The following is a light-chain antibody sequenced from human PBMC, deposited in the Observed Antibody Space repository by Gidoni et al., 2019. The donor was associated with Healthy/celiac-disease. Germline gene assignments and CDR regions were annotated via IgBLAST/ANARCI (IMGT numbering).Light chain of an antibody. Sequence: YVLTQPPSVSVAPGKTARITCGGNNIGSKSVHWYQQKPGQAPVLVVDADSDRPSGIPERFSGSNSGNTATLTISRVEAGDEADYYCQVWDSSSDHVVFGGGTKLTVL. J-gene: IGLJ2*01. V-gene: IGLV3-21*03. CDR2: ADS. CDR3: QVWDSSSDHVV. CDR1: NIGSKS.